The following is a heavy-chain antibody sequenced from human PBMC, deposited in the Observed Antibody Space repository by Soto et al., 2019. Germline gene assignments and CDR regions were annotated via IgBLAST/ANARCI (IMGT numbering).Heavy chain of an antibody. CDR3: AKEWVYDSSGWSFDY. CDR2: ISYDGSNK. Sequence: GGSLRLSCAASGFTFSSYGMHWVRQTPGKGLEWVAVISYDGSNKYYADSVKGRFTISRDNSKNTLYLQMNSLRAEDTAVYYCAKEWVYDSSGWSFDYWGQGTLVTVSS. CDR1: GFTFSSYG. V-gene: IGHV3-30*18. D-gene: IGHD3-22*01. J-gene: IGHJ4*02.